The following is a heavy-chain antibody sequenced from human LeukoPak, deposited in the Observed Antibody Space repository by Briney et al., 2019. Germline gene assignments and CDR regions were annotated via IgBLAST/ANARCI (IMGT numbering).Heavy chain of an antibody. CDR3: AKDQSYGFDY. Sequence: GGSLRLSCAASGFAFSTYAMSWVRQAPGKGLEWVSALSGSGASTYYADSVKGRFTISRDNSKNTLYLQMNSLRAEDTAIYYCAKDQSYGFDYWGQGTLVTVCS. V-gene: IGHV3-23*01. CDR2: LSGSGAST. J-gene: IGHJ4*02. D-gene: IGHD5-18*01. CDR1: GFAFSTYA.